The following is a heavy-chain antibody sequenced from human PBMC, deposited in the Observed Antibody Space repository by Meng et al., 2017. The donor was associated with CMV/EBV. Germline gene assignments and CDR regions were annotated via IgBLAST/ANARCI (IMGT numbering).Heavy chain of an antibody. CDR3: ARGGNWFDP. CDR2: IKHSGST. Sequence: WGAGLLNASGTLPLTRAVYVGAFSDYYVSLIRQPPGKGLGWIGEIKHSGSTNYNPSLKGRVTISVDTSKNQFSLKLSSVPAADTAMYYCARGGNWFDPWGQGTLVTVSS. CDR1: VGAFSDYY. J-gene: IGHJ5*02. V-gene: IGHV4-34*01.